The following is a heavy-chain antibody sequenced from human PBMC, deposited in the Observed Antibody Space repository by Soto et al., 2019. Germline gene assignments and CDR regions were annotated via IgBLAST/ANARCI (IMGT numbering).Heavy chain of an antibody. D-gene: IGHD6-13*01. Sequence: SETLSLTCTVSGCSISSSSYYWGWIRQPPGKGLEWIGSIYYSGSTYYNPSLKSRVTISVDTSKNQFSLKLSSVTAADTAVYYCARQPQQLVSWFDPWGQGTQVTVSS. V-gene: IGHV4-39*01. CDR1: GCSISSSSYY. J-gene: IGHJ5*02. CDR2: IYYSGST. CDR3: ARQPQQLVSWFDP.